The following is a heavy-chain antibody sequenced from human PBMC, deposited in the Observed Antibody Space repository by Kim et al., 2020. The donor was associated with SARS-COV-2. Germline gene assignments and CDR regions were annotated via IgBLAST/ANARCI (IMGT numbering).Heavy chain of an antibody. CDR1: GYTFTSYG. CDR2: ISAYNGNT. Sequence: ASVKVSCKASGYTFTSYGISWVRQAPGQGLEWMGWISAYNGNTNYAQKLQGRVTMTTDTSTSTAYMELRSLRSDDTAVYYCARDHGDYVQNAFDIWGQGTMVTVSS. J-gene: IGHJ3*02. V-gene: IGHV1-18*01. D-gene: IGHD4-17*01. CDR3: ARDHGDYVQNAFDI.